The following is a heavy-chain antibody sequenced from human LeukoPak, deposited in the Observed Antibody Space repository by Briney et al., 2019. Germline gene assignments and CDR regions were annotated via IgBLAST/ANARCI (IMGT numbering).Heavy chain of an antibody. V-gene: IGHV1-2*02. J-gene: IGHJ6*03. Sequence: ASVKVSCKASGYTFTSYDINWVRQAPGQGLEWMGWINPNSGGTNYAQKFQGRVTMTRDTSISTAYMELSRLRSDDTAVYYCARDQDYDILTGMDRGHYYYYYMDVWGKGTTVTVSS. CDR3: ARDQDYDILTGMDRGHYYYYYMDV. D-gene: IGHD3-9*01. CDR1: GYTFTSYD. CDR2: INPNSGGT.